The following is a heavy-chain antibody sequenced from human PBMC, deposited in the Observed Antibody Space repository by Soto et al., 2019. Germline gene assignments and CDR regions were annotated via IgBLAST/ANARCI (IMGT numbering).Heavy chain of an antibody. Sequence: QVQLVQSGAEVKKPGASVKVSCKASGYTFTSYGISWVRQAPGQGLEWMGWISAYNGNTNYAQKLQGRVTMTTDTSTSTAYMELRSLRSYDTAVYYCARDFLIEGVVTNPRSAYMDVWGKGTTVTVSS. CDR2: ISAYNGNT. D-gene: IGHD3-3*01. CDR3: ARDFLIEGVVTNPRSAYMDV. J-gene: IGHJ6*03. V-gene: IGHV1-18*01. CDR1: GYTFTSYG.